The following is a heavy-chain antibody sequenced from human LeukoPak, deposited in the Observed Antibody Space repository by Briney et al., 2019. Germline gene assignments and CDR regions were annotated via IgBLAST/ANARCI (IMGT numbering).Heavy chain of an antibody. J-gene: IGHJ5*02. CDR1: GGSISSYY. D-gene: IGHD2-15*01. V-gene: IGHV4-59*08. CDR2: IYYSGST. Sequence: SETLSLTCIVSGGSISSYYWSWIRQPPGKGLEWIGYIYYSGSTNYNPSLKSRVTISVDTSKNQFSLKLSSVTAADTAVYYCARQRVVVVAPPSGWFDPWGQGTLVTVSS. CDR3: ARQRVVVVAPPSGWFDP.